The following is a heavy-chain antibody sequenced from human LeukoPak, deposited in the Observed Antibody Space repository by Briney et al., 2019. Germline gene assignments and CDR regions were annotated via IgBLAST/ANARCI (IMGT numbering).Heavy chain of an antibody. CDR2: INPNSGGT. CDR1: GYTFTAYY. CDR3: SRYLPGLKIVVDPAAMNYFHC. V-gene: IGHV1-2*06. J-gene: IGHJ4*02. D-gene: IGHD2-2*01. Sequence: GASVKVSCKASGYTFTAYYMHWVRQAPGQGLEWMGRINPNSGGTNYAQKFQGRVTMTRDTSISTAYMVLSGLRSDDTAVHYCSRYLPGLKIVVDPAAMNYFHCWAQGTLVTVSS.